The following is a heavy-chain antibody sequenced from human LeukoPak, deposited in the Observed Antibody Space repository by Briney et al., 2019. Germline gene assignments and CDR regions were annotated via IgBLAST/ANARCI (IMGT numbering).Heavy chain of an antibody. CDR2: IYYSGST. D-gene: IGHD1-26*01. CDR1: GGSISSGDYY. V-gene: IGHV4-30-4*02. CDR3: ARGRWEIIPAYFDY. Sequence: SETLSLTCTVSGGSISSGDYYWSWIRQPPGKGLEWIGYIYYSGSTYYNPSLKSRVTISVDTSKNQFSLNQNSVTTADTAVYFCARGRWEIIPAYFDYWGQGTLVTVSS. J-gene: IGHJ4*02.